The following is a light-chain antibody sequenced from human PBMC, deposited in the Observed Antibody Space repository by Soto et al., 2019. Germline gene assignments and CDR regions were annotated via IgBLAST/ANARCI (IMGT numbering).Light chain of an antibody. CDR1: QGIGVY. J-gene: IGKJ1*01. Sequence: DIQMTQSPSSLSASLGDRVTITCRASQGIGVYLAWFQQKPGKVPKLLIYAASTLQSGVPSRFSGSGSGTDFTLTITSLQPEDVATYYCQQYNDEPWTFGQGTKVEIK. CDR3: QQYNDEPWT. V-gene: IGKV1-27*01. CDR2: AAS.